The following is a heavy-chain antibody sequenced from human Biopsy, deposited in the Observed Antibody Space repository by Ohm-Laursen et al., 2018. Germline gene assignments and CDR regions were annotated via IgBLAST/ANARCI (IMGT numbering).Heavy chain of an antibody. J-gene: IGHJ3*01. CDR3: ASVVLGPTNDAFDL. D-gene: IGHD3-22*01. Sequence: SETLSLTCSVSGASVSSDYWSWIRQPAGKGLEWIGRTYISGRTNYNPSLKSRVTVSVDTSKKQLSLRLRSVTAADTAMYYCASVVLGPTNDAFDLWGQGTMVVVS. V-gene: IGHV4-4*07. CDR2: TYISGRT. CDR1: GASVSSDY.